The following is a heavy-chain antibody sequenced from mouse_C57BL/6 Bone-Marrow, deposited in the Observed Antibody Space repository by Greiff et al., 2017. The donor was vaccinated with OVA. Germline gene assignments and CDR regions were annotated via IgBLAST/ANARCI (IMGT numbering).Heavy chain of an antibody. V-gene: IGHV1-81*01. D-gene: IGHD1-1*01. Sequence: QVQLKESGAELARPGASVKLSCKASGYTFTSYGISWVKQRTGQGLEWIGEIYPRSGNTYYTEKFKGKATLTADKSSITAYMELRSLTSEDSAVYFWARWGDHCGSSPYYAMDYWGQGTSVTVSS. CDR2: IYPRSGNT. CDR1: GYTFTSYG. CDR3: ARWGDHCGSSPYYAMDY. J-gene: IGHJ4*01.